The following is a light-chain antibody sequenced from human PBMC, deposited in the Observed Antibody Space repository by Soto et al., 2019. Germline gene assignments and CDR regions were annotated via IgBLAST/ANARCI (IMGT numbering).Light chain of an antibody. CDR3: SSYTSSSLSVL. V-gene: IGLV2-14*01. CDR2: EVS. Sequence: QSVLTQPASVSGSPGQSITISCTGTSSDVGGYNYVSWYQQHPGKAPKLMIYEVSNRPSGVSNRFSGSKSGNKASLTISGLQAEDEADYYCSSYTSSSLSVLFGGGTKLTVL. J-gene: IGLJ2*01. CDR1: SSDVGGYNY.